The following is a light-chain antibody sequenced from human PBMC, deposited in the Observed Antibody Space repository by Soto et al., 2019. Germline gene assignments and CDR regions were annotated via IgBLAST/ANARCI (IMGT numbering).Light chain of an antibody. CDR1: SSDVGGYNY. V-gene: IGLV2-14*03. CDR2: DVT. Sequence: QSVLTQPASVSGSPGQSITISCTGTSSDVGGYNYVSWHQQHPGKAPKLMIYDVTYRPSGVSNRFSGSKSGNTASLTISGLQAEDEADYYCSSYTSSSTVAFGTGTKLTVL. CDR3: SSYTSSSTVA. J-gene: IGLJ1*01.